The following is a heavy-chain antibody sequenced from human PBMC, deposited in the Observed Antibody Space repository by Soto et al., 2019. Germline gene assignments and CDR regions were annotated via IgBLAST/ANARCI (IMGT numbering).Heavy chain of an antibody. CDR1: GGSFSGYY. D-gene: IGHD6-6*01. Sequence: SETLSLTCAVYGGSFSGYYWSWIRQPPGKGLEWIGEINHSGSTNYNPSLKSRVTISVDTSKNQFSLKLSSVTAADTAVYYCARGAARPPGHLYYYYYMDVWGKGTTVTVSS. CDR3: ARGAARPPGHLYYYYYMDV. CDR2: INHSGST. V-gene: IGHV4-34*01. J-gene: IGHJ6*03.